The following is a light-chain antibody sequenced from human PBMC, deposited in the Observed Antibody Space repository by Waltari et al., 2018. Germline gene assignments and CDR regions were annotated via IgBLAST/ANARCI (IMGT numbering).Light chain of an antibody. Sequence: QSALRQPAYVSGSPGQSITISCTGTRSDVGGYNVVSWYQQHPVNAPTLIIYEGNKRPSGVSNRFSGSKSGNTASLTISGLQAEDEADYYCCSYAGGGTFVFGSGTKATVL. CDR2: EGN. V-gene: IGLV2-23*01. CDR3: CSYAGGGTFV. J-gene: IGLJ1*01. CDR1: RSDVGGYNV.